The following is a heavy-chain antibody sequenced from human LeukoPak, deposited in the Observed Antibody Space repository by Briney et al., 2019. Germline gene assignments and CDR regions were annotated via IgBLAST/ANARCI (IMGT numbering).Heavy chain of an antibody. CDR1: GGSVSSGNYY. Sequence: PSQTLSLTCTVSGGSVSSGNYYWTWIRQPAGKGQEWIGRIYTSGSTNYNPSLKSRVTISIDASKNQFSLRLSSVTAADTAVYYCTQGGELMNYWGQGTLVTVSS. CDR3: TQGGELMNY. J-gene: IGHJ4*02. D-gene: IGHD1-26*01. V-gene: IGHV4-61*02. CDR2: IYTSGST.